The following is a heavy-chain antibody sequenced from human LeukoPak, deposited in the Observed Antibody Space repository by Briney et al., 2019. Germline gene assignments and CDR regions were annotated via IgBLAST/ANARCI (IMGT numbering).Heavy chain of an antibody. V-gene: IGHV6-1*01. CDR1: GDSVTGTSAG. CDR2: IYYRSKWYN. CDR3: TRGGLVRGGLHWLDP. Sequence: SQTLSLTCATSGDSVTGTSAGWNWLRQSPSRGLEWLGRIYYRSKWYNDYAPSVQSRITINPDTYKNQFSLQLNSVTHDDTAVYYCTRGGLVRGGLHWLDPWGQGTLVTVSS. D-gene: IGHD3-10*01. J-gene: IGHJ5*02.